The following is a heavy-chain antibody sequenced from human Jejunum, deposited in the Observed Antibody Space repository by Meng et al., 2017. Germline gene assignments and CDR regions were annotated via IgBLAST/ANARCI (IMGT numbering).Heavy chain of an antibody. V-gene: IGHV4-4*07. CDR2: IYSSGSA. CDR3: ARDYGDNYDISTGYFKGYYFDL. CDR1: GGSINNFY. D-gene: IGHD3-9*01. J-gene: IGHJ2*01. Sequence: VPVRGSGPGLVEHSGPLPSTGPCSGGSINNFYWSWIRQPAGKGLEWICRIYSSGSATFNASLKSRVSMSVDTSNNQFSLTLTSMTAADAAMYYCARDYGDNYDISTGYFKGYYFDLWGRGTLVTVSS.